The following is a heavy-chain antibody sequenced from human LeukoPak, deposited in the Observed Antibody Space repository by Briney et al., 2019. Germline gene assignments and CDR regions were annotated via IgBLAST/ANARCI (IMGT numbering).Heavy chain of an antibody. V-gene: IGHV4-34*01. CDR2: ISHSGST. J-gene: IGHJ4*02. CDR3: ARGGSRIVVVVAARKPHYFDY. D-gene: IGHD2-15*01. Sequence: SETLSLNCAVHGGSFSGYYWSWIRQPPGKGLEWIGEISHSGSTNYKPSLKSRVTISVDTSKNQFSLKLSSVTAADTAVYYCARGGSRIVVVVAARKPHYFDYWGQGTLVTVSS. CDR1: GGSFSGYY.